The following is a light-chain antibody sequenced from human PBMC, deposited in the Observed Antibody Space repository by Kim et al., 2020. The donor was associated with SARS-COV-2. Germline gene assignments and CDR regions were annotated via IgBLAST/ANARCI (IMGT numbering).Light chain of an antibody. CDR1: QSVSSN. CDR3: QQYNSWPQT. Sequence: VSPGERPTLPCRASQSVSSNVAWYQQKPGQAPRLLIYGASTRATGVPAMFSGSGSGTEFTLTISSLQSEDFAIYYCQQYNSWPQTFGQGTKVDIK. V-gene: IGKV3-15*01. CDR2: GAS. J-gene: IGKJ1*01.